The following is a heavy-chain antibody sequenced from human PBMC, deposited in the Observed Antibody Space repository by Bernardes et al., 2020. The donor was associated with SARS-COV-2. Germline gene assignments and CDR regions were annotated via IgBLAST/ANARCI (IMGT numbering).Heavy chain of an antibody. D-gene: IGHD2-21*01. CDR1: GFTFSNYA. V-gene: IGHV3-23*01. Sequence: GSLRLSCAASGFTFSNYAMSWVRQAPGKGLEWISGIDGSGDTADYADSVKGRFTISRDNSRNTLYLQMNSLRAEDTAVYYCAKTLWGGASGWGQGALVTVSS. CDR2: IDGSGDTA. J-gene: IGHJ4*02. CDR3: AKTLWGGASG.